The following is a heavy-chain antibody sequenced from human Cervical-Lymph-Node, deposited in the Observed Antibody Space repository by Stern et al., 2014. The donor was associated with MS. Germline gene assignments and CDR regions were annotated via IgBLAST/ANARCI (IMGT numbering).Heavy chain of an antibody. CDR1: GLAFSSFG. CDR2: ISSDGGNI. CDR3: ASNSGYCFAYYSYAMDV. Sequence: QVQLVESGGGVVQPGRSLRLSCAASGLAFSSFGMHWVRQAPGKGLEWVAVISSDGGNIFYVDSVKGRFTISRDNSRNTLYLQMDSLRPEDTAVYFCASNSGYCFAYYSYAMDVWGQGTTVIVSS. V-gene: IGHV3-30*03. J-gene: IGHJ6*02. D-gene: IGHD3-22*01.